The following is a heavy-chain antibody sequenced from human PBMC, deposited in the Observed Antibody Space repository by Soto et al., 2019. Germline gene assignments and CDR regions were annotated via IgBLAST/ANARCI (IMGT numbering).Heavy chain of an antibody. D-gene: IGHD4-17*01. J-gene: IGHJ3*02. Sequence: QVQLQESGPGLVKPSDTLSHTCAVSGYPIRSSNWWGWIRQPPGKGLEWIGYIYYSGRTYYNPSLKSRVTMSVDTSKNQFSLKLSSVTAVDTAVYYCARKNGVLDAFDIWGQGTMVTVSS. V-gene: IGHV4-28*01. CDR3: ARKNGVLDAFDI. CDR1: GYPIRSSNW. CDR2: IYYSGRT.